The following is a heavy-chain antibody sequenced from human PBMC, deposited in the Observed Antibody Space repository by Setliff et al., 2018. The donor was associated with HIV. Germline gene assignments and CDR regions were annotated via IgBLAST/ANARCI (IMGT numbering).Heavy chain of an antibody. CDR2: IIPPVGAA. V-gene: IGHV1-69*06. CDR1: GATFRNYA. J-gene: IGHJ3*02. CDR3: ATRAYDSSGYLRSRVSGAAFDI. Sequence: SVKVSCKVSGATFRNYALNWVRQAPGQGLEWMGGIIPPVGAAVYAQKFQGRVTMSEDTSTDTAYMELTSLRSEDTAVYYCATRAYDSSGYLRSRVSGAAFDIWGQGTMVTVSS. D-gene: IGHD3-22*01.